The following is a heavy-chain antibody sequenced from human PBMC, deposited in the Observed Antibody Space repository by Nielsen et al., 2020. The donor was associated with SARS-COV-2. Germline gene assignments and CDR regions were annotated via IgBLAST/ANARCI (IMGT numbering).Heavy chain of an antibody. J-gene: IGHJ3*02. CDR3: ARAPITMIVVVNAFDI. CDR1: GGSISSGGYY. V-gene: IGHV4-31*03. CDR2: ISYSGST. D-gene: IGHD3-22*01. Sequence: SETLSLTCTVSGGSISSGGYYWSWIRQHPGKGLEWIGYISYSGSTYYNPSLKSRVTISVDTSKNQFSLKLSSVTAADTAVYYCARAPITMIVVVNAFDIWGQGTMVTVSS.